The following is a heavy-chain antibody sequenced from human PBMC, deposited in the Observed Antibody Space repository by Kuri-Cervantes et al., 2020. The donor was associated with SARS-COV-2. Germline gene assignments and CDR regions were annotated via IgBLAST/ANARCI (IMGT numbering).Heavy chain of an antibody. CDR1: GFSLSNARMG. Sequence: SGPTLVKPTETLALTCTVSGFSLSNARMGVSWIRQPLGKALEWLAHIFSNDEKSYSTSLKSRLTISKDTSKNQVVLTMTNMDPVDTATYYCAHSDYDFWSGYVDYWGQGTLVTVSS. CDR3: AHSDYDFWSGYVDY. V-gene: IGHV2-26*01. J-gene: IGHJ4*02. CDR2: IFSNDEK. D-gene: IGHD3-3*01.